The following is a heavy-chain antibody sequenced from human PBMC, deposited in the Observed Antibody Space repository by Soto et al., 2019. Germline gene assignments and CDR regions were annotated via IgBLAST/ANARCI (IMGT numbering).Heavy chain of an antibody. V-gene: IGHV4-30-4*01. J-gene: IGHJ4*02. CDR1: GGSISSGDYY. CDR3: ARWLGYGPHFDY. Sequence: QVQLQESGPGLVKPSQTLSLTCTVSGGSISSGDYYWSWIRQPPGKGLEWIGYIYYSGSTYYNPSPKSRVTFSVDTSKNQFSLKLRSVTAADTAVYYCARWLGYGPHFDYWGQGTLVTVSS. D-gene: IGHD5-12*01. CDR2: IYYSGST.